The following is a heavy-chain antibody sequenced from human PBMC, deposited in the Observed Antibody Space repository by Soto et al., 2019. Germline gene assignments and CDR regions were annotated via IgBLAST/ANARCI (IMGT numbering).Heavy chain of an antibody. CDR3: AKDRGREGLKFFGVVPGNWFDP. V-gene: IGHV3-23*01. Sequence: EVQLLESGGGLVQPGGSLRLSCAASGFTFSIYAMSWVRQAPGKRLEWVSSISGSGEWVPGISGSGTKTDYAESVKGRFTISRDDSKNTLYLQMNRLRAEDTAVYYCAKDRGREGLKFFGVVPGNWFDPWGQGTLVTVSS. J-gene: IGHJ5*02. D-gene: IGHD3-3*01. CDR1: GFTFSIYA. CDR2: ISGSGTKT.